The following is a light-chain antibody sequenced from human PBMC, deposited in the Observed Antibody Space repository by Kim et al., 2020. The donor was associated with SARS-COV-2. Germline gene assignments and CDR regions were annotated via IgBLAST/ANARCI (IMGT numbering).Light chain of an antibody. CDR2: AAT. V-gene: IGLV2-23*01. CDR1: NSGVGSYNL. Sequence: QSALTQPASVSGSPGQSITISCTGTNSGVGSYNLVSWYQHHPGKAPKLIIYAATARPSEVSNRFSGSKSGSAASLTISGLQAEDEADYYCCSYEGSRRMFGGGTQLTVL. J-gene: IGLJ3*02. CDR3: CSYEGSRRM.